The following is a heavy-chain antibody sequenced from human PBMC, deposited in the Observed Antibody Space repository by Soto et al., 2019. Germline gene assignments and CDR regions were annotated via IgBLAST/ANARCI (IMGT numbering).Heavy chain of an antibody. CDR1: GCNFSDYD. V-gene: IGHV3-33*01. J-gene: IGHJ4*02. D-gene: IGHD6-19*01. Sequence: TGGSLRLSYAASGCNFSDYDVHWVRQAPGKRLEWVAVLWRDGSKVYYADSVKGRSTISRDNSKNTLYLEMNSLRVEDTAVYYCARDGTGWTGGDHWGQGTLVTVSS. CDR2: LWRDGSKV. CDR3: ARDGTGWTGGDH.